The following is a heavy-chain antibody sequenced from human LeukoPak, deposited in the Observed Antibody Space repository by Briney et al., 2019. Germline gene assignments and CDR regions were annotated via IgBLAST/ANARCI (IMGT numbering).Heavy chain of an antibody. J-gene: IGHJ4*02. Sequence: PGGSLRLSCAASGFTFSSYAMSWVRQAPGKGLEWVSAISGSGGSTYYADSVKGRLTISRDNAKSTLYLQMNSLRVEDTAARARGNTYGYFEYWGQGTLVTVSS. CDR1: GFTFSSYA. V-gene: IGHV3-23*01. CDR2: ISGSGGST. D-gene: IGHD5-18*01. CDR3: GNTYGYFEY.